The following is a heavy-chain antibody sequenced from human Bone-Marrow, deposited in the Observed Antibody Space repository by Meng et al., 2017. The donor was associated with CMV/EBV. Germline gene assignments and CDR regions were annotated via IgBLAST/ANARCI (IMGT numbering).Heavy chain of an antibody. CDR3: ARDRYCSSTSCARQDWFDP. CDR2: INSDGSST. Sequence: GESLKISCAASGFTFSSYWMHWVRQAPGKGLVWVSRINSDGSSTSYADSVKGRFTISRDNAKNTLYLQMNSLRAEDTAVYYCARDRYCSSTSCARQDWFDPWGQGILVTVSS. CDR1: GFTFSSYW. J-gene: IGHJ5*02. D-gene: IGHD2-2*01. V-gene: IGHV3-74*01.